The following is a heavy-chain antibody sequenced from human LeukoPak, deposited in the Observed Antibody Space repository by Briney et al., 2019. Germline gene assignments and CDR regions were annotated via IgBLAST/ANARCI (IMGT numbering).Heavy chain of an antibody. V-gene: IGHV3-11*04. J-gene: IGHJ6*02. Sequence: GGSLRLSCAASGFTFSDYYMSWIRQAPGKGLEWVSYISGSGSTVYYAASVRGRFTISRDNAKNSLYLQMDSLRAEDTAVYYCATYMNWVAGDVWGQGTTVSVSS. D-gene: IGHD7-27*01. CDR2: ISGSGSTV. CDR1: GFTFSDYY. CDR3: ATYMNWVAGDV.